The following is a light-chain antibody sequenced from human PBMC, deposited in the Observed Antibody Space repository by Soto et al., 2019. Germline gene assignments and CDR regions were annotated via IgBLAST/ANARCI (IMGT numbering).Light chain of an antibody. Sequence: QSVLTQPPSASGTPGQRVTISCCESSSDIGSNYVYWYQQLPGTAPKLLIYRNNQRPSGVPDRFSGSKSGTSASLAISGLRSEDEADYYCAAWDDSLSGGWVFGGGTKLTVL. J-gene: IGLJ3*02. CDR1: SSDIGSNY. V-gene: IGLV1-47*01. CDR3: AAWDDSLSGGWV. CDR2: RNN.